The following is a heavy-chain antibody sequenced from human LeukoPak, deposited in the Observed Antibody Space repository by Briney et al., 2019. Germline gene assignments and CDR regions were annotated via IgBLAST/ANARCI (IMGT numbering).Heavy chain of an antibody. CDR3: ARHPNYYDSSGYPYFDY. CDR2: IYYSGST. V-gene: IGHV4-59*08. J-gene: IGHJ4*02. CDR1: GGSISSYY. Sequence: SETQSLTCTVSGGSISSYYWSWIRQPPGKGLEWIGYIYYSGSTNYNPSLESRVTISVDTPKNQFSLKLSSVTAADTAVYYCARHPNYYDSSGYPYFDYWGQGTLVTVSS. D-gene: IGHD3-22*01.